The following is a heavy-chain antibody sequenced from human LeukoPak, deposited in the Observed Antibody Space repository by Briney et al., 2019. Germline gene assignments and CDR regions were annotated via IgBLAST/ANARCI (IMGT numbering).Heavy chain of an antibody. CDR1: GGSFSNYY. V-gene: IGHV4-34*01. J-gene: IGHJ3*02. CDR3: ARGLEYDFWSGNYSDAFDI. Sequence: SETLSLTCAVYGGSFSNYYWGWIRQPPGKGLEWIGEIDHSGGTNYNPSLKSRVTISIDTSKDQFSLKLNSVTAADTAVYYCARGLEYDFWSGNYSDAFDIWDQGTMVTVSS. D-gene: IGHD3-3*01. CDR2: IDHSGGT.